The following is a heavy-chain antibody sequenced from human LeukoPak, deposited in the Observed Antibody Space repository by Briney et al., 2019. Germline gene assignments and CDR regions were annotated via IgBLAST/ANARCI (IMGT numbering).Heavy chain of an antibody. CDR2: ISSSGSIM. V-gene: IGHV3-48*03. CDR3: ARTPTYYDILTDYPYYFDY. D-gene: IGHD3-9*01. Sequence: PGGSLRLSCVASGFTFSSFQMNWVRQAPGKGLEWVSYISSSGSIMFYEDSVKGRFTISRDNAKNSLYLHMNSLRAEDTAVYYCARTPTYYDILTDYPYYFDYWGQGTLVTVSS. CDR1: GFTFSSFQ. J-gene: IGHJ4*02.